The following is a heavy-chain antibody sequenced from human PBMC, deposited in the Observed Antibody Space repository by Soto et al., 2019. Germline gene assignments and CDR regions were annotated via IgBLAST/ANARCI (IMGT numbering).Heavy chain of an antibody. V-gene: IGHV3-30-3*01. CDR2: ISYDGSNK. D-gene: IGHD3-22*01. Sequence: QVQLVESGGGVVQPGRSLRLSCAASGFTFSSYAMHWVRQAPGKGLEWVAVISYDGSNKYYADSVKGRFTISRDNSKHPLYLQMNSLRAGDTAVYYCARGFSGGYDDSSGSVFFDYWGQGTLVTVSS. CDR1: GFTFSSYA. CDR3: ARGFSGGYDDSSGSVFFDY. J-gene: IGHJ4*02.